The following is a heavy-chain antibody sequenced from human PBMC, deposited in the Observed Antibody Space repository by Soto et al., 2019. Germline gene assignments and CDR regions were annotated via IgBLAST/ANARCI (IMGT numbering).Heavy chain of an antibody. J-gene: IGHJ4*02. Sequence: VQLVASGGGLVQPGGSLRLSCAASGFTFSNYWMHWVRQSPGKGLVWVSRINSDETITSYADSVRGRFTISRDNAKNTLYLQMSSLRVEDTALYYCVCFECGRTEVVTAMEANGYWGQGTLVTVSS. CDR1: GFTFSNYW. V-gene: IGHV3-74*01. CDR3: VCFECGRTEVVTAMEANGY. CDR2: INSDETIT. D-gene: IGHD2-21*02.